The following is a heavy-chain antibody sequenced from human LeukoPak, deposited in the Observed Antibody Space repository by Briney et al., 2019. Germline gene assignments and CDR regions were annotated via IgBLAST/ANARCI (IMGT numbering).Heavy chain of an antibody. J-gene: IGHJ4*02. Sequence: GGSLRLSCAATGFTFSSYSMNWVRQAPGKGLEWVSSISSSSTYIYYADSVKGRFTISRDNAKNSLYLQMNSLRAEDTAVYYCARGYCSGGSCYKWNYWGQGTLVTVSS. CDR2: ISSSSTYI. V-gene: IGHV3-21*01. D-gene: IGHD2-15*01. CDR1: GFTFSSYS. CDR3: ARGYCSGGSCYKWNY.